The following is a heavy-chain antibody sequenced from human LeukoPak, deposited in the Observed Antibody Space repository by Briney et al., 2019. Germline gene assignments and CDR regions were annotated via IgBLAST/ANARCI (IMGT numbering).Heavy chain of an antibody. CDR1: GFTFSTYG. D-gene: IGHD4-17*01. Sequence: PGGSLRLSCEASGFTFSTYGMHWVRQAPGKGLEWVAVIWYDGSNKNYAGSVKGRFTISRDNSKNTLYLQMNSLRAEGTAVYYCARGGRTTWHGMDVWGQGTTVTVSS. J-gene: IGHJ6*02. CDR3: ARGGRTTWHGMDV. CDR2: IWYDGSNK. V-gene: IGHV3-33*01.